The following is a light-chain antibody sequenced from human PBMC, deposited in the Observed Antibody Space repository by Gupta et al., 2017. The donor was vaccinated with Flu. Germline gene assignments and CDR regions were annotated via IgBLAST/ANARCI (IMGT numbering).Light chain of an antibody. Sequence: QSALTQPASVSGSPGQSITISCTGTSSDVGSYNRVSWYQQPPGTAPKLIISEVTNRPSGVPGRFSGSRSGNTAALTISGRKAEDEADYYYTAVTNSNTWVFGGGTKVTVL. J-gene: IGLJ3*02. CDR1: SSDVGSYNR. CDR3: TAVTNSNTWV. CDR2: EVT. V-gene: IGLV2-18*02.